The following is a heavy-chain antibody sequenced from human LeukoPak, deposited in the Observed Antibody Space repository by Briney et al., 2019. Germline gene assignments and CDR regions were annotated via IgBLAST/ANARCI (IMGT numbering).Heavy chain of an antibody. V-gene: IGHV3-7*01. J-gene: IGHJ4*02. CDR3: ARDNWNSFDY. CDR1: GFTFSNYA. D-gene: IGHD1-20*01. CDR2: IKHDGSEK. Sequence: PGGSLRLSCTASGFTFSNYAMSWVRQAPGKGLEWVANIKHDGSEKYYVDSVKGRFTISRDNAKNSLYLQVDSLRAEDTAVYYCARDNWNSFDYWGQGTLVTVSS.